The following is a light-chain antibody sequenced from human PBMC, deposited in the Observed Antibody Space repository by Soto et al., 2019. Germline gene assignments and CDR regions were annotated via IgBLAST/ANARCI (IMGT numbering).Light chain of an antibody. Sequence: EIVLTQSPGTLSLSPVERATLSCRASQSVSSSHLAWYQQKPGQAPRLLIYGASSRATGIPDRFSGSGSGTDFTLTISRLEPEDSAVFYCHLYGASPPTFGQGTKV. J-gene: IGKJ1*01. CDR2: GAS. V-gene: IGKV3-20*01. CDR1: QSVSSSH. CDR3: HLYGASPPT.